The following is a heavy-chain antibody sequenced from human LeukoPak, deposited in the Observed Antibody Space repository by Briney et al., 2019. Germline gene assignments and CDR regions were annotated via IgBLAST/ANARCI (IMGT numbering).Heavy chain of an antibody. Sequence: ASVKVSCKASGYTFTGYYMHWVRQAPGQGLEWMGRINPNSGGTNYAQEFQGRVTMTRDTSISTAYMELSRLRSDDTAVYYCARDRTVGLTIDPNWLDPWGQGTRVTVSS. V-gene: IGHV1-2*06. D-gene: IGHD2/OR15-2a*01. CDR1: GYTFTGYY. CDR3: ARDRTVGLTIDPNWLDP. CDR2: INPNSGGT. J-gene: IGHJ5*02.